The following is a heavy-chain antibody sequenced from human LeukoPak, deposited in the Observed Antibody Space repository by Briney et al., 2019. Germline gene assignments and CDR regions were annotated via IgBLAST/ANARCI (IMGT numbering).Heavy chain of an antibody. Sequence: SETLSLTCAVYGGSFSGYYWSWIRQPPGKGLEWIGEINHSGSTNYNPSLKSRVVMSVHTSKNQFSLKLSPVIAADTAVYYCARVGVDYSGNIIKYYFDYWGQGTLVTVSS. CDR1: GGSFSGYY. CDR3: ARVGVDYSGNIIKYYFDY. CDR2: INHSGST. D-gene: IGHD4-23*01. V-gene: IGHV4-34*01. J-gene: IGHJ4*02.